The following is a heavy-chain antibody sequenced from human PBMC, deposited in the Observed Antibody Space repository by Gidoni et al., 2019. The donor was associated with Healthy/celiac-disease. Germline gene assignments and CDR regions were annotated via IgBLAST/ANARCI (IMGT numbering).Heavy chain of an antibody. CDR2: INHSGST. J-gene: IGHJ4*02. CDR3: ARGGYCSGGSCYRQRADFDY. V-gene: IGHV4-34*01. D-gene: IGHD2-15*01. Sequence: QVQLQQWGAGLLKPSETLSLTCAVYGGSFSGYYWSWIRQPPGKGLEWIGEINHSGSTNYNPSLKSRVTISVDTSKNQFSLKLSSVTAADTAVYYCARGGYCSGGSCYRQRADFDYWGQGTLVTVSS. CDR1: GGSFSGYY.